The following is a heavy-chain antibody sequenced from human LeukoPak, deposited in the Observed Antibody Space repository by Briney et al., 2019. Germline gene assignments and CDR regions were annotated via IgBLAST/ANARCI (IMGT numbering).Heavy chain of an antibody. J-gene: IGHJ3*02. D-gene: IGHD6-19*01. Sequence: SETLSLTCTVSGGSISSSSYYWGWIRQPPGKGLEWIGSIYYSGSTYYNPSLKRRVTISVDTSNNQFSLKLSSVTAADTAVYYCARSWEEGGYSSGWYIDWHAFDIWGQGTMVTVSS. CDR1: GGSISSSSYY. CDR2: IYYSGST. CDR3: ARSWEEGGYSSGWYIDWHAFDI. V-gene: IGHV4-39*01.